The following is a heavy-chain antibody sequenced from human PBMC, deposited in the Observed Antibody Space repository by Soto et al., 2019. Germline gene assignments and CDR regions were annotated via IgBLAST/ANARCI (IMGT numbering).Heavy chain of an antibody. V-gene: IGHV4-30-4*01. Sequence: QVQLQESGPGLVKPSQTLSLTCTVSGGSISSGDYYWSWIRQPPGKGLEWIGYIYYSGSTYYNPSLKSRVTSAVTSYNHQSLMMLSSITAATTADYCCGIVRGRRVAATDYYYYGMDVWGQGTTVTVSS. CDR3: GIVRGRRVAATDYYYYGMDV. D-gene: IGHD2-15*01. CDR2: IYYSGST. CDR1: GGSISSGDYY. J-gene: IGHJ6*02.